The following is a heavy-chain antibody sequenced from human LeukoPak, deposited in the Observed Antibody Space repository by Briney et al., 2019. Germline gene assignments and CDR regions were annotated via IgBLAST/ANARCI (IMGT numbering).Heavy chain of an antibody. V-gene: IGHV1-3*01. Sequence: ASVKVSCKASGYTFTSYGVHWVRQAPGQRLEWMGWINAGSGNTDYSQKFQGRVTITRDTSASTAYMELRSLRSDDTAVYYCARDKYSSGWPGRFDYWGQGTLVTVPS. D-gene: IGHD6-19*01. CDR3: ARDKYSSGWPGRFDY. CDR2: INAGSGNT. CDR1: GYTFTSYG. J-gene: IGHJ4*02.